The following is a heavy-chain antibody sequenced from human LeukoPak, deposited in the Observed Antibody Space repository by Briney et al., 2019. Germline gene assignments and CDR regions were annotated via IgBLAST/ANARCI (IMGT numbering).Heavy chain of an antibody. J-gene: IGHJ4*02. D-gene: IGHD1-26*01. Sequence: SETLSLTCGVSGGSITTTNYWSRVRQSRGRGLEWIGEISLSGYTGFNPSLRGRVTMSLDESKNHLSLTLTSVTAADTAIYYCSRESGPYSPFGHWGQGILVTVTT. V-gene: IGHV4-4*02. CDR2: ISLSGYT. CDR1: GGSITTTNY. CDR3: SRESGPYSPFGH.